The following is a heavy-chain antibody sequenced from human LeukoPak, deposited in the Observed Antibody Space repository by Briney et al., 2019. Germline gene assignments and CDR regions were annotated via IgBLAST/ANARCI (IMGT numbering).Heavy chain of an antibody. CDR1: GGTFSSYA. CDR3: ARQRGYGGKSAFFDY. J-gene: IGHJ4*02. D-gene: IGHD4-23*01. Sequence: SVKVSCKASGGTFSSYAISWVRQAPGQGLEWMGGIIPIFGTANYAQKFQGRVTITTDESTSTAYMELSSLRSEDTAVYYCARQRGYGGKSAFFDYWGQGTLVTVSS. CDR2: IIPIFGTA. V-gene: IGHV1-69*05.